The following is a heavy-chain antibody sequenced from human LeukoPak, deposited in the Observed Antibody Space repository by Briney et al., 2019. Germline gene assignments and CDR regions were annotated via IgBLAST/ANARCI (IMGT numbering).Heavy chain of an antibody. CDR1: GFTFDDYA. Sequence: QPGGSLRLSCAASGFTFDDYAMHWVRQAPGKGLEWVSGISWNSNNVAYADSVKGRFTVSRDNAKNSLYLQMNSLGAEDTALYYCAKGTFTGSNHFDYWGQGTLVTVSS. J-gene: IGHJ4*02. CDR3: AKGTFTGSNHFDY. V-gene: IGHV3-9*01. CDR2: ISWNSNNV. D-gene: IGHD1-14*01.